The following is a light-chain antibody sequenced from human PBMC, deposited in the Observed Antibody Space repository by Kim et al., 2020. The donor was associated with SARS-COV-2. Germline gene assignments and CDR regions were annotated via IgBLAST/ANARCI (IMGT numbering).Light chain of an antibody. J-gene: IGKJ2*03. V-gene: IGKV3-11*01. CDR1: QSVSSC. CDR2: DAS. CDR3: QQRGNLRS. Sequence: EIELTQSPATLSLSPGERATLSCRASQSVSSCLAWYQQKPGQAPRLLIYDASNMATGIPARFSGSGSGTDFTLTISSLEPEDFAVYYCQQRGNLRSCRQETKLDI.